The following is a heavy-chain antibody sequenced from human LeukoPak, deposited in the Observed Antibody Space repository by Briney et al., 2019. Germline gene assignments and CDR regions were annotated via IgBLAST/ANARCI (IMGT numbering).Heavy chain of an antibody. V-gene: IGHV1-69*04. CDR3: ARDVLVGSGYGPFDY. CDR2: IIPILGIA. J-gene: IGHJ4*02. D-gene: IGHD5-12*01. CDR1: GGTFSSYA. Sequence: SVKVSCKASGGTFSSYAISWVRQAPGQGLEWMGRIIPILGIANYAQKFQGRVTITADKSTSTAYMELSSLRSEDTAVYYCARDVLVGSGYGPFDYWGQGTLVTVSS.